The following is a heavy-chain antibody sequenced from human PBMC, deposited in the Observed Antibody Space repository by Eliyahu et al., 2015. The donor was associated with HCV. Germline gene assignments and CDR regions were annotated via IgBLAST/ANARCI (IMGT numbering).Heavy chain of an antibody. Sequence: EVRLVESGGGLIQPGGSLRLSCAGSGFIVSNNYMSWVRQAPGKGLEWVSVTYSGHPTQYADSVKGRFTISSDNSKNTLFLQMNSLRAEDTAVYYCVTDLNLWGQGTLVTVSS. CDR1: GFIVSNNY. D-gene: IGHD1-20*01. CDR3: VTDLNL. J-gene: IGHJ4*02. CDR2: TYSGHPT. V-gene: IGHV3-53*01.